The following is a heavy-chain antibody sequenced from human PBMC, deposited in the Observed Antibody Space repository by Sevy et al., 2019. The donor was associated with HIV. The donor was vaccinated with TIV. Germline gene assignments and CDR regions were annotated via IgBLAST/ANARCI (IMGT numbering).Heavy chain of an antibody. V-gene: IGHV4-59*01. Sequence: SETLSLTCTVSGGSISSYYWSWIRQPPGKGLEWIGYIYYSGSTNYNPSLKSRVTISVDTSKNQFSLKLSSVTPADTAVYYCARWRRRGPYYYDSSGFNYFDYWGQGTLVTVSS. CDR2: IYYSGST. D-gene: IGHD3-22*01. CDR3: ARWRRRGPYYYDSSGFNYFDY. J-gene: IGHJ4*02. CDR1: GGSISSYY.